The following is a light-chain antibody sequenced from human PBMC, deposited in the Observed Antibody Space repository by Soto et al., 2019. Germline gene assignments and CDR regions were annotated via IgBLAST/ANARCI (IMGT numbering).Light chain of an antibody. V-gene: IGLV1-44*01. Sequence: QLVLTQPPSASGTPGQRVTISCSGSSSNIGSKTVNWYQQLPGTVPKLLIYNSYQRPSGVPDRFSGSKSGTSASLAISGLQSEDEAHYYCAAWDARLNGYVFGAGTKLTVL. J-gene: IGLJ1*01. CDR2: NSY. CDR3: AAWDARLNGYV. CDR1: SSNIGSKT.